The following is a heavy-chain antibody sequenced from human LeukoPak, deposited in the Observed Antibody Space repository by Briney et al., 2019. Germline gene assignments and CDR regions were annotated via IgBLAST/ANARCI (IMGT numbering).Heavy chain of an antibody. J-gene: IGHJ4*02. CDR3: ARDYASGWYAFDY. D-gene: IGHD6-19*01. Sequence: GGSLRLSCAASGFTFSNYAMNWVRQAPGKGLEWVSSISSSSSYIYYADSVKGRFTISRDNAKNSLYLQMNSLRAEDTAVYYCARDYASGWYAFDYWGQGTLVTVSS. V-gene: IGHV3-21*01. CDR1: GFTFSNYA. CDR2: ISSSSSYI.